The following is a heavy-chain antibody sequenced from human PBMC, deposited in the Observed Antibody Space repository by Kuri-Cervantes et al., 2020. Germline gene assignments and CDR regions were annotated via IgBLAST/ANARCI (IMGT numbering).Heavy chain of an antibody. J-gene: IGHJ4*02. V-gene: IGHV4-61*02. Sequence: SETLSLTCTVSGGSISSGSYYWSWIRQPAGKGLEWIGRIYTSGSTNYNPSLKSRVTISVDTSKNQFSLKLTSVTAADTAVYYCASFGAAAGFDYWGQGTLVTVSS. CDR2: IYTSGST. D-gene: IGHD6-13*01. CDR1: GGSISSGSYY. CDR3: ASFGAAAGFDY.